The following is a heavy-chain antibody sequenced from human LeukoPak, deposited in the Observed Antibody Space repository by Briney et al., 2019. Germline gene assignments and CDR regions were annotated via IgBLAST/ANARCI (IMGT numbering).Heavy chain of an antibody. CDR1: VFTFNNYV. CDR2: VNSGSSP. J-gene: IGHJ4*02. D-gene: IGHD1-14*01. V-gene: IGHV3-23*01. Sequence: VGSLRLSCTASVFTFNNYVMTWVREAPGKGLEWGSSVNSGSSPYYADSAQGRFTISRDNSKNTVYLQMNSLTVEDTAIYFCAKDYTWRPQPSFFNCWGQGSLVTASS. CDR3: AKDYTWRPQPSFFNC.